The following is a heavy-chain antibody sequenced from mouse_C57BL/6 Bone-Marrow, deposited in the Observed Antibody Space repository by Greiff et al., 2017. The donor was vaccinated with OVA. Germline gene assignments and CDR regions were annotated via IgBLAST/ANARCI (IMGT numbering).Heavy chain of an antibody. Sequence: EVKLQESGGGLVQPGESLKLSCESNEYEFPSHDMSWVRKTPGKRRELVAAMNSDGGGTYYPDTMERRVIISRDNPKKTLYLQMRSLRSDATALYYCASRLLSFRFDYWGPGTPLTVSS. V-gene: IGHV5-2*01. CDR1: EYEFPSHD. D-gene: IGHD2-12*01. J-gene: IGHJ2*01. CDR2: MNSDGGGT. CDR3: ASRLLSFRFDY.